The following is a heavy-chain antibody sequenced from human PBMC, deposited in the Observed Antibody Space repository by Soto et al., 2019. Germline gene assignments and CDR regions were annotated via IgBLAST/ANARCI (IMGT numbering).Heavy chain of an antibody. J-gene: IGHJ3*02. CDR2: IFYSGST. D-gene: IGHD4-17*01. CDR3: ARRYGGAFDI. V-gene: IGHV4-59*08. Sequence: QVQLQESGPGLVKPSETLSLTCTVSGGSIRSYYWSWIGQPPGKGLEWIGYIFYSGSTNYNPSLKSRVTISVETSKNQFSLKLSSVTAADTAVYYCARRYGGAFDIWGQGTMVTVSS. CDR1: GGSIRSYY.